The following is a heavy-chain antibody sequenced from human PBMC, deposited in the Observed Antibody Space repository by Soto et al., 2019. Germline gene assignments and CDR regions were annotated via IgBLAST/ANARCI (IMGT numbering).Heavy chain of an antibody. CDR3: ARARYDSSGYYYFDY. CDR1: GGSISGYY. CDR2: IYYSGST. J-gene: IGHJ4*02. Sequence: SETLSLTCTVSGGSISGYYFSWIRQPPGEGLEWIGYIYYSGSTIYNPSLKSRVTISVDTSKNQFSLKLSSVTAADTAVYYCARARYDSSGYYYFDYWGQGTLVTVS. V-gene: IGHV4-59*01. D-gene: IGHD3-22*01.